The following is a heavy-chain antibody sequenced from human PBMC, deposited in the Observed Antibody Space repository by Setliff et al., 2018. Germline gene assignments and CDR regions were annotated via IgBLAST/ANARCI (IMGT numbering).Heavy chain of an antibody. Sequence: PGGSLRLSCAASGFTFRSYAMSWVRQAPGKGLEWVSAISGSGGSTHYADSVKGRFTITRDNATNTLYLQMNSLGAEDTAVYYCAKAAYYYDSSGSYLDYWGQGTLVTVSS. D-gene: IGHD3-22*01. J-gene: IGHJ4*02. CDR3: AKAAYYYDSSGSYLDY. CDR2: ISGSGGST. CDR1: GFTFRSYA. V-gene: IGHV3-23*01.